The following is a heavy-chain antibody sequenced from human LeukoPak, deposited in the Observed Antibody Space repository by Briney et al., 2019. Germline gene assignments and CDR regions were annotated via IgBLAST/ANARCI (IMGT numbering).Heavy chain of an antibody. CDR3: ARPNRADFDGIDY. J-gene: IGHJ4*02. V-gene: IGHV3-33*01. CDR1: GFTFSNHG. CDR2: IWYDGSNK. D-gene: IGHD3-9*01. Sequence: PGGSLRLSCAASGFTFSNHGMHWVRQAPGKGPEWVALIWYDGSNKYYGDSVKGRFTISRDNSKNTVYLQMNSLRVEDTAVYYCARPNRADFDGIDYWGQGTLVTVSS.